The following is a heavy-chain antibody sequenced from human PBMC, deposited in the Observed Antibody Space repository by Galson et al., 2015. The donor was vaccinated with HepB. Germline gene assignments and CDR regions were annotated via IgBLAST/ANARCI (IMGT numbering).Heavy chain of an antibody. CDR1: GGSFSAYY. CDR2: INHRGST. D-gene: IGHD5-12*01. V-gene: IGHV4-34*01. J-gene: IGHJ4*02. Sequence: ETLSLTCAVNGGSFSAYYWSWIRQPPGKGLEWIGEINHRGSTNYNPSLKSRVSISVDPSKSQFSLNLTSVTAADTAVYYCANSGSIDYWGQGTLVSVSS. CDR3: ANSGSIDY.